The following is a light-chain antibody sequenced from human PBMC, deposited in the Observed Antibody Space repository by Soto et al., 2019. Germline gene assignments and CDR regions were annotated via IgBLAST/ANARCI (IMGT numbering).Light chain of an antibody. Sequence: EIIMTQSPATLSVSPGEGATLSCRASQGIGDTLAWYQHKPGQTPRLLIYDTSTRATGVPARFSGSRSGTEFTLTISRLEPEDFAVYYCQQYGRSPPVTFGQGTRLEIK. J-gene: IGKJ5*01. CDR2: DTS. V-gene: IGKV3-15*01. CDR3: QQYGRSPPVT. CDR1: QGIGDT.